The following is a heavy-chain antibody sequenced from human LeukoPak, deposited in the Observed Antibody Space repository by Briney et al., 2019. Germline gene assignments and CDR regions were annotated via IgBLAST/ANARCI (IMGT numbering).Heavy chain of an antibody. Sequence: APVKVSCKASGYTFTSYGISWVRQAPGQGLEWMGWISAYNGNTNYAQKLQGRVTMTTDTSTSTAYVELRSLRSDDTAVYYCARRVAAAGDYYYGMDVWGQGTTVTVSS. CDR3: ARRVAAAGDYYYGMDV. J-gene: IGHJ6*02. V-gene: IGHV1-18*01. CDR2: ISAYNGNT. D-gene: IGHD6-13*01. CDR1: GYTFTSYG.